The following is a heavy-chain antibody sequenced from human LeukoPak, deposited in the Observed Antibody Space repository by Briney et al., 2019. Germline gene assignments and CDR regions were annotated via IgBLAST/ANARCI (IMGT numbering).Heavy chain of an antibody. D-gene: IGHD6-6*01. CDR2: TNPNSGDT. J-gene: IGHJ6*02. Sequence: ASVKVSCKASGYTFTGYYMHWVRQAPGQGLEWMGWTNPNSGDTNYAQKLQGRVTMTTDTSTSTAYMELRSLRSDDTAVYYCARGRPRDGMDVWGQGTTVTVSS. V-gene: IGHV1-2*02. CDR3: ARGRPRDGMDV. CDR1: GYTFTGYY.